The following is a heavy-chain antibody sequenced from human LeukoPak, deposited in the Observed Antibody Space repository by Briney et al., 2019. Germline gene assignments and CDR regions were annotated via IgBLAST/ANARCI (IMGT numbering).Heavy chain of an antibody. CDR1: GGSFSGYY. CDR2: INHSGST. CDR3: ARGVGYSYGTG. J-gene: IGHJ4*02. Sequence: SETLSLTCAVYGGSFSGYYWSWIRQPPGKGLEWIGEINHSGSTNYNPSLKSRVTISVDTCKNQFSLKLSSVTAADTAVYYCARGVGYSYGTGWGQGTLVTVSS. D-gene: IGHD5-18*01. V-gene: IGHV4-34*01.